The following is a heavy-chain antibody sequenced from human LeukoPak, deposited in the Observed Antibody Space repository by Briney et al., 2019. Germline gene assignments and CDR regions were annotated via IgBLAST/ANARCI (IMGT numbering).Heavy chain of an antibody. D-gene: IGHD6-19*01. J-gene: IGHJ4*02. Sequence: SETLSLTCTVPGGSISSYYWSWIRQPPGKGLEWIGYIYYSGGTNYNPSLKSRVTISVDTSKNQFSLKLSSVTAADTAVYYCARQGTIAVAGTVDYWGQGTLVTVSS. V-gene: IGHV4-59*08. CDR1: GGSISSYY. CDR2: IYYSGGT. CDR3: ARQGTIAVAGTVDY.